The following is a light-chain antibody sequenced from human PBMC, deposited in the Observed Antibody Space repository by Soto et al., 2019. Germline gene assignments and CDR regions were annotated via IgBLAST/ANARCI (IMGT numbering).Light chain of an antibody. CDR1: QSIGTW. J-gene: IGKJ1*01. V-gene: IGKV1-5*01. Sequence: DIQMTQSPSTLSASVGDRVTITCRASQSIGTWLAWYQHKPGRAPKLLIYDASTLEGGVPSRFSGSRSGTEFTLTISSLQPDDFATYYCQQYNSYSRAFGQGTEVEIK. CDR2: DAS. CDR3: QQYNSYSRA.